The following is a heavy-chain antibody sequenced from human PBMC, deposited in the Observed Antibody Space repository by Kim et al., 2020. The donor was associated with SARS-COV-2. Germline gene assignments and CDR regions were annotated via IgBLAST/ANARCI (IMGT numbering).Heavy chain of an antibody. D-gene: IGHD5-12*01. CDR1: GLSFSDCY. CDR3: ARSGNGYNAFGI. J-gene: IGHJ4*02. V-gene: IGHV3-11*01. Sequence: GGSLRLSCAASGLSFSDCYMNWVRQAPGKGLEWLSFISTRGESIFYADSVEGRFTISRDNAKNSLYLQMNYLRDEDTAVYYCARSGNGYNAFGIWGQGVLVTVSS. CDR2: ISTRGESI.